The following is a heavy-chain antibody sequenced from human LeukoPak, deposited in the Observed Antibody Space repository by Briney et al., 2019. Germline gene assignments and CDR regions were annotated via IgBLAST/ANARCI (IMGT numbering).Heavy chain of an antibody. CDR3: TTDGNFDY. CDR2: IKSKTDGETT. Sequence: GGSLRLSCAATGFTFNNAWMSWARQAPGKGLEWVGRIKSKTDGETTDYAAPVKGRFTISRDDSENTLFLQMNSLKTEDTAVYYCTTDGNFDYWGQGTLVTVSS. CDR1: GFTFNNAW. D-gene: IGHD1-14*01. V-gene: IGHV3-15*01. J-gene: IGHJ4*02.